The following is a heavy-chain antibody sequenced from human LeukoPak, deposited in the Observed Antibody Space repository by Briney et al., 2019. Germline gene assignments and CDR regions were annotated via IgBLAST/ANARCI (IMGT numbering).Heavy chain of an antibody. J-gene: IGHJ3*02. V-gene: IGHV1-2*02. Sequence: ASVKVSCKASGYTFTGYYMHWVRQAPGQGREWMGWINPNSGGTNYAQKFQGRVTMTRDTSISTAYMELSRLRSDDTAVYYCARAKSIFGVANDAFDIWGQGTMVTVSS. CDR3: ARAKSIFGVANDAFDI. CDR1: GYTFTGYY. D-gene: IGHD3-3*01. CDR2: INPNSGGT.